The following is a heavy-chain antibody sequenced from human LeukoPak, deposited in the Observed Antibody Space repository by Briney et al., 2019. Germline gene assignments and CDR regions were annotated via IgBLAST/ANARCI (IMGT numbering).Heavy chain of an antibody. V-gene: IGHV1-8*01. D-gene: IGHD5-12*01. J-gene: IGHJ6*02. CDR1: GYTFTSYD. CDR3: SRSRWLRSGAMDV. CDR2: MNPNSGDT. Sequence: APVKVSCKASGYTFTSYDINWVRQATGQGLEWLGWMNPNSGDTLYAQKFQGRFTMTRNTSISTAYMELSSLRSDDTAVFYCSRSRWLRSGAMDVWGQGTTVIVSS.